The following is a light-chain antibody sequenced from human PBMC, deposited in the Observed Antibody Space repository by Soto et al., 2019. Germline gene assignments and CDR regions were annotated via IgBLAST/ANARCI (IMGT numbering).Light chain of an antibody. CDR1: QSIGNY. V-gene: IGKV1-39*01. J-gene: IGKJ5*01. CDR3: QQSFRPHIT. Sequence: DIQMTQSPVSLSASVGDRVTITCRASQSIGNYLNWYQQKPGEVPKLLIYSASSLQSGVPSRFSGSASGTDFTLSISNLQPEDFATYYCQQSFRPHITFGQGTRLENK. CDR2: SAS.